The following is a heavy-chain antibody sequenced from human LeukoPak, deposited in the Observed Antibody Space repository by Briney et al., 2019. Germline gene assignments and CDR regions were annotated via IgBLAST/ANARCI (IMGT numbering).Heavy chain of an antibody. CDR3: ARDRQIAY. V-gene: IGHV3-7*01. J-gene: IGHJ4*02. Sequence: PGGSLRLSCAASGFTFSNYWLTWVRQAPGQGLEWVANIKQDGSEKHYVDSVTGRFTISRDNAKNSLYLQMNRLRAEDTAVYYCARDRQIAYWGQGTLVTVSS. CDR1: GFTFSNYW. CDR2: IKQDGSEK.